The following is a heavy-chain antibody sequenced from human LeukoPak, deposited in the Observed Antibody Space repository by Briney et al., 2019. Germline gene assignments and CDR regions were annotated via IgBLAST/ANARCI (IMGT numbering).Heavy chain of an antibody. D-gene: IGHD4-23*01. Sequence: PSETLSLTCTVSGGSISNYYWSWIRQPPGKGLEWIGYIYYSGSTNYNPSLKSRVTISVDTSKNQFSLKLSSVTAADTAVYYCARRAVRNGGNSVGFDPWGQGTLVTVSS. J-gene: IGHJ5*02. V-gene: IGHV4-59*01. CDR3: ARRAVRNGGNSVGFDP. CDR1: GGSISNYY. CDR2: IYYSGST.